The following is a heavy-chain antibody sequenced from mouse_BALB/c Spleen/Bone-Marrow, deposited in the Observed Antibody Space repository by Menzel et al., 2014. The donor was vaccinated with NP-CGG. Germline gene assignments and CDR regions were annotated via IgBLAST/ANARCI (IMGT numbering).Heavy chain of an antibody. CDR3: ARRGGTTTPFAY. V-gene: IGHV2-2*02. D-gene: IGHD1-1*01. CDR2: IWSGRIK. Sequence: VKLMESGPGLVQPSQCLSITCTVSGFSLTSYGVHWVRQSPGKGLEWLGGIWSGRIKDYNEAFINRLSISKDNSKSQVFFKMKSLQANDTAIYYCARRGGTTTPFAYWGQGTLVTVSA. CDR1: GFSLTSYG. J-gene: IGHJ3*01.